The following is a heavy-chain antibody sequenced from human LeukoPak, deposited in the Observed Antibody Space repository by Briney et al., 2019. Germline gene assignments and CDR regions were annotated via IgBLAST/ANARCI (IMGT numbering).Heavy chain of an antibody. V-gene: IGHV3-74*01. CDR3: ARGHYGPFDY. CDR2: IKPDGSDT. D-gene: IGHD4-17*01. CDR1: GFTFTTHW. Sequence: GGSLRLSCGASGFTFTTHWIHWVRQAPGKGLVWVSRIKPDGSDTNYADSVKGRFTISRDNAKNTVYLQMNSLRAEDTAVYYCARGHYGPFDYWGQGTLVTVSS. J-gene: IGHJ4*02.